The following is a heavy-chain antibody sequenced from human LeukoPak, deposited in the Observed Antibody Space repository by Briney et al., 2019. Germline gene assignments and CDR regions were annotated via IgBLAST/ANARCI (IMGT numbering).Heavy chain of an antibody. J-gene: IGHJ4*02. Sequence: GASVKVSCKVSGYTLTELSMHWVRQAPGKGREWMGGFDPEDGETIYAQKFQGRVTMTEDTSTDTAYMELSSLRSEDTAVYYCATAPKYYYDSSGYYYSDYWGQGTLVTVSS. V-gene: IGHV1-24*01. CDR2: FDPEDGET. D-gene: IGHD3-22*01. CDR3: ATAPKYYYDSSGYYYSDY. CDR1: GYTLTELS.